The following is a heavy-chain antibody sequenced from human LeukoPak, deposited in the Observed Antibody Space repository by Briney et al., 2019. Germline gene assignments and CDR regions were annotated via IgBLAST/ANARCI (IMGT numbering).Heavy chain of an antibody. CDR2: ISYDGSNK. CDR3: ARVRDFDY. CDR1: GFTFSSYA. J-gene: IGHJ4*02. D-gene: IGHD3-10*01. V-gene: IGHV3-30*04. Sequence: GRCLRLSCAASGFTFSSYAMHWVRQAPGKGLEWVAVISYDGSNKYYADSVKGRFTISRDNSKNTLYLQMNSLRAEDTAVYYCARVRDFDYWGQGTLVTVSS.